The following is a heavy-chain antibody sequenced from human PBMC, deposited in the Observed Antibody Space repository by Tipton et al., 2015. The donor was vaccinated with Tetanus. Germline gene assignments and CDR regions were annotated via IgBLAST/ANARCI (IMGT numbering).Heavy chain of an antibody. CDR3: ARVHSRGLLGLSPLDS. CDR1: GFTFSDYS. Sequence: SLRLSCAASGFTFSDYSMNWVRQAPGKGLEWVSSISGSSNYINYADSVKGRFTISRANARNSLYLQMNSLRGDDTGVYFCARVHSRGLLGLSPLDSWGEGTLVVVSS. V-gene: IGHV3-21*01. CDR2: ISGSSNYI. D-gene: IGHD2-21*02. J-gene: IGHJ4*02.